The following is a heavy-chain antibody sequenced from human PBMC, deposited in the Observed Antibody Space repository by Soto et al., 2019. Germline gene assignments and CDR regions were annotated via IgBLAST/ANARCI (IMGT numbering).Heavy chain of an antibody. V-gene: IGHV4-39*01. D-gene: IGHD1-26*01. Sequence: KSSETLSLTCTVSGGSISSSSYYWGWIRQPPGKGLEWIGSIYYSGSTYYNPSLKGRVTISVDTSKNQFSLKLSSVTAADTAVYYCARVEGGSAGAGVVGYWGQGSLVTVSS. J-gene: IGHJ4*02. CDR1: GGSISSSSYY. CDR3: ARVEGGSAGAGVVGY. CDR2: IYYSGST.